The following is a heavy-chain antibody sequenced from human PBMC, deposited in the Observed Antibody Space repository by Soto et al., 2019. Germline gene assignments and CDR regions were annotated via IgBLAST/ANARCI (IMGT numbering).Heavy chain of an antibody. V-gene: IGHV4-39*01. CDR1: GGSISSSSYY. CDR2: IYYSGIT. CDR3: ARLQDSSRTTALFFDY. J-gene: IGHJ4*02. Sequence: PSETLSLTCTVSGGSISSSSYYWGWIRQPPGKGLEWIGTIYYSGITYYNPSLKSRVTMSVDTSKNRFSLKLSSVTAADTAVYYCARLQDSSRTTALFFDYWGQGTLVTVSS. D-gene: IGHD3-22*01.